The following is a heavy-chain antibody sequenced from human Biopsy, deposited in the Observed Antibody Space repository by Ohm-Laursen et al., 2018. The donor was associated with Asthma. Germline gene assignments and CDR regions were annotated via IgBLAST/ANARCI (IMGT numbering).Heavy chain of an antibody. Sequence: SLRLSCAASGFSFNSYGMHWVRQAPGKGLEWVAVMSFDGRQTYYADSVKGRFTISRDNSENTVSLQMNSLTTADTAVYYCARSKVAGRSYYFDYWGQGTLVTVSS. V-gene: IGHV3-30*03. CDR3: ARSKVAGRSYYFDY. CDR1: GFSFNSYG. D-gene: IGHD6-19*01. CDR2: MSFDGRQT. J-gene: IGHJ4*02.